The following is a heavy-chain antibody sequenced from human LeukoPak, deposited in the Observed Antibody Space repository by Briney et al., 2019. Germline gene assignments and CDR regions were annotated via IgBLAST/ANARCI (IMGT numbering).Heavy chain of an antibody. CDR1: GFTFDDYA. CDR2: ISWNSGSI. J-gene: IGHJ4*02. V-gene: IGHV3-9*01. Sequence: GGSLRLSCAASGFTFDDYAMHWVRQAPGKGLEWVSGISWNSGSIGYADSVKGRFTISRDNARTSLFLLMSSLRAEDTAVYYCARSASIAVDFYFDYWGQGTLVTVSS. CDR3: ARSASIAVDFYFDY. D-gene: IGHD3-3*01.